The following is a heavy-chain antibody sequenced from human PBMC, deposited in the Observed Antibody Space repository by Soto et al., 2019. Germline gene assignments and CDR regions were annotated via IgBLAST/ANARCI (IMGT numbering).Heavy chain of an antibody. J-gene: IGHJ4*02. CDR2: IKKDGSEK. Sequence: GGSLRLSCAASGISTSSYWMGWVRQAPGRGLEWVASIKKDGSEKYYMDSLKGRFTISRDNALNSLYLQMNSLRAEDTAVYFCVTGYHSDYWGQGTLVTVSS. V-gene: IGHV3-7*03. CDR1: GISTSSYW. CDR3: VTGYHSDY. D-gene: IGHD5-18*01.